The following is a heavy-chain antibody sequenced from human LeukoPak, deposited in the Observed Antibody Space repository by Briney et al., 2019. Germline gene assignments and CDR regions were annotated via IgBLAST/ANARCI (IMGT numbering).Heavy chain of an antibody. V-gene: IGHV3-21*01. CDR3: ARDGGAYDSSGYYLDAFDI. J-gene: IGHJ3*02. Sequence: KPGGSLRLSCAASGFTFSTYSMNWVRQAPGKGLEWVSSISSTSSYIYYADSVKGRFTISRDNSKNTLYLQMNSLRAEDTAVYYCARDGGAYDSSGYYLDAFDIWGQGTMVTVSS. CDR2: ISSTSSYI. CDR1: GFTFSTYS. D-gene: IGHD3-22*01.